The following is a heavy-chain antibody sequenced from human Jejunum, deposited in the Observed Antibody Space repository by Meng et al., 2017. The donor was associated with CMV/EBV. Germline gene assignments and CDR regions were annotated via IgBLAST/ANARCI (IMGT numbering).Heavy chain of an antibody. V-gene: IGHV1-2*02. D-gene: IGHD2-15*01. J-gene: IGHJ4*02. CDR3: ATDCGGGMCYGRAFDY. CDR2: INPKSGDR. Sequence: VPLVQSGAEVKQPGASVKTSRKASGSPFSDSYLHWVRQAPGQGLEWMGWINPKSGDRNYAQKFRGRVTMTRDTSITTAYMELSRLTSDDTAVYYCATDCGGGMCYGRAFDYWGQGTLVTVSS. CDR1: GSPFSDSY.